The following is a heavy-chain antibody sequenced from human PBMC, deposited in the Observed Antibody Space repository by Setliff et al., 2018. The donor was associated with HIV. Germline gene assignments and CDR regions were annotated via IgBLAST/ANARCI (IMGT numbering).Heavy chain of an antibody. Sequence: ASVKVSCKASGYTFSGYYMHWVRQAPGQGLEWMGWINLNSGGTNYAQKFQGWVTMTRDTSIITVYMQMDRLGSDDTAVYYCARGPRGYDSSYYFDYWGQGTLVTSPQ. D-gene: IGHD3-22*01. CDR1: GYTFSGYY. CDR2: INLNSGGT. CDR3: ARGPRGYDSSYYFDY. V-gene: IGHV1-2*04. J-gene: IGHJ4*02.